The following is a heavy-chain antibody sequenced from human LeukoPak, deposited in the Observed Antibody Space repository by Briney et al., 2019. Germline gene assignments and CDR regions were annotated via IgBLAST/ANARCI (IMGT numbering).Heavy chain of an antibody. J-gene: IGHJ4*02. CDR2: INSDGSST. Sequence: GGSLRLSCAASGFTFSTYWMHWVRQAPGKGLVWVSRINSDGSSTHYADSVKGRFTISRDNAKNTLYLQMNSLRAEDTAVYYCAKELGRGYSYGSRFDYWGQGTLVTVSS. CDR1: GFTFSTYW. V-gene: IGHV3-74*01. CDR3: AKELGRGYSYGSRFDY. D-gene: IGHD5-18*01.